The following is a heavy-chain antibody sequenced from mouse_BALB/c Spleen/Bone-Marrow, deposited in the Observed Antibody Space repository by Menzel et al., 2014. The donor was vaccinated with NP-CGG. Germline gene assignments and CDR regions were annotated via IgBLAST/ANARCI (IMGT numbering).Heavy chain of an antibody. D-gene: IGHD2-4*01. CDR3: ARCRDYDGSWFAY. CDR1: GYSFTGYY. V-gene: IGHV1-31*01. Sequence: EVQLQQSGPELVKPGASVKISCKASGYSFTGYYMHWVKQSHVKSLEWIGRINPYNGATSYDQSFKDKASLTVDKSSSTAYMELHSLTSEDSAVYYWARCRDYDGSWFAYWGQGTLVTVSA. J-gene: IGHJ3*01. CDR2: INPYNGAT.